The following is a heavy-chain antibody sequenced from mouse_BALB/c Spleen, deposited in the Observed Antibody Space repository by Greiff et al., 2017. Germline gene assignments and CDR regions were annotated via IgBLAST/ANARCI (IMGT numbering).Heavy chain of an antibody. CDR3: ARGNTMHFDY. V-gene: IGHV5-4*02. D-gene: IGHD1-1*02. CDR2: ISDGGSYT. J-gene: IGHJ2*01. CDR1: GFTFSDYY. Sequence: EVKLMESGGGLVKPGGSLKLSCAASGFTFSDYYMYWVRQTPEKRLEWVATISDGGSYTYYPDSVKGRFTISRDNAKNNLYLQMSSLKSEDTAMYYCARGNTMHFDYWGQGTTLTVSS.